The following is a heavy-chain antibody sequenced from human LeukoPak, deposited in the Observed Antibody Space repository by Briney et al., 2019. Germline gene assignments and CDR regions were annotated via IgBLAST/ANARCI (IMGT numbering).Heavy chain of an antibody. V-gene: IGHV1-2*02. CDR3: AKAPPIGYYDSSGPHYWVGYLDY. CDR2: INPNSGGT. CDR1: GYTFTGYY. Sequence: ASVKVSCKASGYTFTGYYMHWVRRAPGQGLEWMGWINPNSGGTKYAQKFQGRVTMTRDTSISTAYMDLSRLRSDDTAVYYCAKAPPIGYYDSSGPHYWVGYLDYWGQGTLVTVSS. D-gene: IGHD3-22*01. J-gene: IGHJ4*02.